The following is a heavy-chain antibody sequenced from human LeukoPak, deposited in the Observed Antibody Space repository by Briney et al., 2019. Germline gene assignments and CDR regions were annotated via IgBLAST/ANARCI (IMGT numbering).Heavy chain of an antibody. V-gene: IGHV3-33*01. CDR2: IWYDGSNK. J-gene: IGHJ6*04. CDR1: GFTFSSYG. Sequence: GRSLRLSCAASGFTFSSYGMHWVRQAPGKGLEWVAVIWYDGSNKYYADSVKGRFTISRDNSKNTMYLQMNSLRAEDTAVYYCAREPGAFYYGSGSYPYYYYGMDVWGEGTTVTVSS. CDR3: AREPGAFYYGSGSYPYYYYGMDV. D-gene: IGHD3-10*01.